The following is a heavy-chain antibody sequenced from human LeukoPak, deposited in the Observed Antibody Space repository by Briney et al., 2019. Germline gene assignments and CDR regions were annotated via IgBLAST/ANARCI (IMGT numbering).Heavy chain of an antibody. CDR3: AKTHFFTSVVRFGELLSSFDY. CDR2: ISYDGSNK. D-gene: IGHD3-10*01. Sequence: PGGSLGLSCAASGFTFSSYGMHWVRQAPGKGLEWVAVISYDGSNKYYADSVKGRFTISRDNSKNTLYLQMNSLRAEDTAVYYCAKTHFFTSVVRFGELLSSFDYWGQGTLVTVSS. V-gene: IGHV3-30*18. CDR1: GFTFSSYG. J-gene: IGHJ4*02.